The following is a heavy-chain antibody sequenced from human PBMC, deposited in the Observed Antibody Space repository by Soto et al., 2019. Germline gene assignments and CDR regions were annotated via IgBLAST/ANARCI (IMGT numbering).Heavy chain of an antibody. D-gene: IGHD6-13*01. CDR3: SRRVGSSWYSNGYGGYYYYGMDV. CDR2: ISAYNGNT. J-gene: IGHJ6*02. V-gene: IGHV1-18*04. Sequence: ASVKVSCKASGYTFTSYGISWVRQAPGQGLEGMGWISAYNGNTNYAQKPQVRVTMTTDTSTRKAYMELRSLRSDDTAVYYCSRRVGSSWYSNGYGGYYYYGMDVWGQGTTVTVSS. CDR1: GYTFTSYG.